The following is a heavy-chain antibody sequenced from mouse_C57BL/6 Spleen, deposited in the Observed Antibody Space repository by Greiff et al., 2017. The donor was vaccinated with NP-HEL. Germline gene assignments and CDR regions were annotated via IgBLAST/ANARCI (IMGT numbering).Heavy chain of an antibody. CDR1: GYTFTSYW. D-gene: IGHD2-4*01. CDR2: IHPNSGST. Sequence: VQLQQPGAELVKPGASVKLSCKASGYTFTSYWMHWVKQRPGQGLEWIGMIHPNSGSTNYNEKFKSKATLTVDKSSSTAYMQLSSLTSEDSAVYYCARRGYDYGVSAMDYWGQGTSVTVSS. CDR3: ARRGYDYGVSAMDY. V-gene: IGHV1-64*01. J-gene: IGHJ4*01.